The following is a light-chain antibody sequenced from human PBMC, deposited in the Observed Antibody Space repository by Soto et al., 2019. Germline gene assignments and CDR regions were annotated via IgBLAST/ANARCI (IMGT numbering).Light chain of an antibody. CDR3: QQYNSYSTT. Sequence: DIQMTQSPSTLSASVGDRVTITCRASQSISSWLAWYQQKPGKAPKLLIYDASSLESGVPSRFSGSGSGTEFTLTISSLQPEDFATYYCQQYNSYSTTFGQGTKVDIK. V-gene: IGKV1-5*01. J-gene: IGKJ1*01. CDR2: DAS. CDR1: QSISSW.